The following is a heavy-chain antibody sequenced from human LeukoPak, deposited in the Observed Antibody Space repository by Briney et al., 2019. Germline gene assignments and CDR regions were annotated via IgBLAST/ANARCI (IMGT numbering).Heavy chain of an antibody. CDR1: GFTFNGYY. J-gene: IGHJ4*02. V-gene: IGHV3-11*01. D-gene: IGHD4/OR15-4a*01. CDR3: ARRAGAYSHPYDY. Sequence: KSGGSLRLSCAASGFTFNGYYMSWIRQAPGKGLEWVSYISSSGSTIDYADSVKGRFTISRDNAKNTLYLQMNSLRAEDTAVYYCARRAGAYSHPYDYWGQGTLVTVSS. CDR2: ISSSGSTI.